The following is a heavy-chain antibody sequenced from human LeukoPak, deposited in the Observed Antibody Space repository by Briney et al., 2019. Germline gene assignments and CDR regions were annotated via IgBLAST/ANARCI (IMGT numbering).Heavy chain of an antibody. CDR3: ARDKSYSTLPGTSRNWFDR. D-gene: IGHD1-14*01. CDR2: ISSSGSTI. V-gene: IGHV3-11*04. CDR1: GFTFSDYY. Sequence: GGSLRLSCAASGFTFSDYYMSWIRQAPGKGLEWVSYISSSGSTIYYADSVKGRFTISRDNAKNSLYLQMNRLRAEDTAVYYCARDKSYSTLPGTSRNWFDRWGQGTLVTVSS. J-gene: IGHJ5*02.